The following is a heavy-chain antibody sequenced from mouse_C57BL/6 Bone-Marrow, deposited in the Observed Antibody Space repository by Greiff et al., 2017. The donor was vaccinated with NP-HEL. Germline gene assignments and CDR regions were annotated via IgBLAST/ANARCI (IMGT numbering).Heavy chain of an antibody. CDR3: TTSLRSWFAY. CDR1: GFNIKDYY. D-gene: IGHD1-1*01. Sequence: VQLKQSGAELVRPGASVKLSCTASGFNIKDYYMHWVKQRPEQGLEWIGRIDPEDGDTEYAPKFQGKATITADTSSNTAYLQLSSLTSEDTAVYYCTTSLRSWFAYWGQGTLVTVSA. J-gene: IGHJ3*01. CDR2: IDPEDGDT. V-gene: IGHV14-1*01.